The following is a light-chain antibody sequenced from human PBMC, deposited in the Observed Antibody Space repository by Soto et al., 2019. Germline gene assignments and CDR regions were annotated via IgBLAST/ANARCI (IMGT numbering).Light chain of an antibody. CDR2: KAS. Sequence: DIQMTQSPSTVSGSEGDRVTITCRASQTISSWLAWYQQKPGKAPKLLIYKASTLKSGVPSRFSGSGSGTEFTLTISSLQPDDFATYYCQHYNSYSEAFGQRTKV. CDR3: QHYNSYSEA. CDR1: QTISSW. J-gene: IGKJ1*01. V-gene: IGKV1-5*03.